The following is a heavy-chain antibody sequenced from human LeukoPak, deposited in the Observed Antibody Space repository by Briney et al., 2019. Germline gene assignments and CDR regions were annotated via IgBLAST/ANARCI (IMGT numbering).Heavy chain of an antibody. D-gene: IGHD1-26*01. V-gene: IGHV4-39*07. J-gene: IGHJ4*02. CDR3: ARSKNGKCDY. CDR1: GDSISSSGYY. Sequence: SETLSLTCSVSGDSISSSGYYWGWIRQPPGKGLEWIGSMYYGGNTCYNAPLKSRVTISVDTSKNLFSLKLNSVTAADTGVYYCARSKNGKCDYWGQGTLVTVSS. CDR2: MYYGGNT.